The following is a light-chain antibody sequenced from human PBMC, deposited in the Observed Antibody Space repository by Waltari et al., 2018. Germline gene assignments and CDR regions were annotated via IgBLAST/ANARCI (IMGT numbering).Light chain of an antibody. CDR3: QQRSNWTPHT. Sequence: EIVLTQSPDTLSLSPGETATLSCRASQSVGSYLAWYQQKPGQPPRLLIYDASNRATGVPDRFRGSGSGTDFTLTISSLEAEDFAVYFCQQRSNWTPHTFGQGARLDIK. CDR1: QSVGSY. J-gene: IGKJ2*01. V-gene: IGKV3-11*01. CDR2: DAS.